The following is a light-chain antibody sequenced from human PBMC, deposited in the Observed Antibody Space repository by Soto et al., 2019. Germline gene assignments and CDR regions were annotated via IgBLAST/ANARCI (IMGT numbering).Light chain of an antibody. J-gene: IGKJ2*01. CDR2: WAS. CDR3: QQYYSTPYT. V-gene: IGKV4-1*01. Sequence: DIVMTQSPDSLAVSLGERATINCKSSQSVLYSSNNKNYLAWYQQKPGQPPNLLIYWASTRESGVPGRFSGSGSGTGFALTISSLQAEDVAVYYCQQYYSTPYTVGQGTKLEI. CDR1: QSVLYSSNNKNY.